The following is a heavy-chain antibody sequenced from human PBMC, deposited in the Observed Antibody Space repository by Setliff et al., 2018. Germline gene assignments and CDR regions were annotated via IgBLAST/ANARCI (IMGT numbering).Heavy chain of an antibody. CDR1: GDTFSGAS. Sequence: SETLSLTCTVSGDTFSGASIWSWIRQPPEKGLEFIGYVYPSGAAKYDPSLESRVTISVDTSKNQFSLKLRSVTAADTAMYYCAKGGTYRYFDYWGQGTLVTVSS. CDR3: AKGGTYRYFDY. V-gene: IGHV4-59*03. CDR2: VYPSGAA. J-gene: IGHJ4*02.